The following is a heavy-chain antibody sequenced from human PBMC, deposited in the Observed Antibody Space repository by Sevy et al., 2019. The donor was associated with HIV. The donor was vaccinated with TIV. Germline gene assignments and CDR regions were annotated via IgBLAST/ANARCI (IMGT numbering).Heavy chain of an antibody. CDR2: VYHGDI. J-gene: IGHJ3*02. CDR1: GYSISSGYY. Sequence: SETLSLTCTVSGYSISSGYYWAWIRQPPGKGLEWIANVYHGDIFYSPSLRRRVTISVDTSKNLFFLKLTSVTAADTALYYCARSGSSPLGAFDMWGQGTMVTVSS. CDR3: ARSGSSPLGAFDM. V-gene: IGHV4-38-2*02. D-gene: IGHD3-10*01.